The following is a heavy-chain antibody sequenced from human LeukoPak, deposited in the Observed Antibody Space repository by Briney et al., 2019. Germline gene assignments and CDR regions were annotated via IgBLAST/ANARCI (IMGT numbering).Heavy chain of an antibody. J-gene: IGHJ6*03. CDR3: ARRVTIHYYIDV. CDR1: SGSFSDHY. CDR2: INRSGST. Sequence: SETLSLTCAVYSGSFSDHYWAWIRQSPGKGLDWIGEINRSGSTNCDSSLKSRVTMSVDTFKDQFSLKLTSITAEDTAVYYCARRVTIHYYIDVWGAGTPVTVSS. V-gene: IGHV4-34*01. D-gene: IGHD4-11*01.